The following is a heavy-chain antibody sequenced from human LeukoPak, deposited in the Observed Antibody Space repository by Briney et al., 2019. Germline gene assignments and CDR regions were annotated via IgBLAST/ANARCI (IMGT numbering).Heavy chain of an antibody. J-gene: IGHJ4*02. V-gene: IGHV3-21*01. D-gene: IGHD6-19*01. CDR1: GFTFSSYS. CDR3: ARGSIAVAGILDY. Sequence: GGSLRLSCAASGFTFSSYSMNWVRQAPGKGLEWVSSISSSSSYIYYADSVKGRFTISRDHAKNSLYLQMNSLRAEDTAVYYCARGSIAVAGILDYWGQGTLVTVSS. CDR2: ISSSSSYI.